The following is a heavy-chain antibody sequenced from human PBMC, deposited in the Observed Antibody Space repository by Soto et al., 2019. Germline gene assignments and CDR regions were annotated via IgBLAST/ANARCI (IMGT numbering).Heavy chain of an antibody. D-gene: IGHD6-13*01. CDR1: GGSISSGGYY. V-gene: IGHV4-31*03. CDR2: IYYSGST. J-gene: IGHJ4*02. CDR3: ARAPHPAAGTFFFDY. Sequence: QVQLQESGPGLVKPSQTLSLTCTVSGGSISSGGYYWSWIRQHPGKGLEWIGYIYYSGSTYYNPSLKSRVTISVDTSKNQFSLKLSSVTAADTAVYYCARAPHPAAGTFFFDYWGQGTLVTVSS.